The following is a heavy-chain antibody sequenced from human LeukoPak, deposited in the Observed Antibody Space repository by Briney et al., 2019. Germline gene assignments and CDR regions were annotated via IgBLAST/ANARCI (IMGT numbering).Heavy chain of an antibody. Sequence: ASVKVSCKASGYTFTSYYXXXXXXAPGXGXEXXXVINPSGGGTSYAQKFQGRVTMTRDTSTSTVYMDLRSLRSEDTAVYFCARDMLAVPSNWFDPWGQGTLVTVSS. D-gene: IGHD2-8*01. V-gene: IGHV1-46*01. CDR1: GYTFTSYY. CDR3: ARDMLAVPSNWFDP. CDR2: INPSGGGT. J-gene: IGHJ5*02.